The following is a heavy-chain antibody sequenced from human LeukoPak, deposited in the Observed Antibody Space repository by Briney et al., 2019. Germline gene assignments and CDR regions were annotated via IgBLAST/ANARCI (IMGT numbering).Heavy chain of an antibody. CDR3: AKELGIAAAGRQVDY. Sequence: GGSLRLSCAASGFTFSSYAMNWVRQAPGKGLEWVSTISGSGGSTYYADSVKGRFTISRDNSKNTLYLQMNSLRAEDTAVYYCAKELGIAAAGRQVDYWGQGTLVTVSS. CDR2: ISGSGGST. CDR1: GFTFSSYA. J-gene: IGHJ4*02. V-gene: IGHV3-23*01. D-gene: IGHD6-13*01.